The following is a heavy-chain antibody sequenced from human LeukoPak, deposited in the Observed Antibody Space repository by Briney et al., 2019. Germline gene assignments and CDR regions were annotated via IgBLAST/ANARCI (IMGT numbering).Heavy chain of an antibody. Sequence: SETLSLTCAVYGGSFSGYYWSWIRQPPGKGLEWIGEINHSGSTNYNPSLQSRVTISVDTSKNQFSLKLSSVTAADTAVYYCAREGGAAVAGTGFDYWGQGTLVTVSS. CDR3: AREGGAAVAGTGFDY. CDR2: INHSGST. J-gene: IGHJ4*02. CDR1: GGSFSGYY. D-gene: IGHD6-19*01. V-gene: IGHV4-34*01.